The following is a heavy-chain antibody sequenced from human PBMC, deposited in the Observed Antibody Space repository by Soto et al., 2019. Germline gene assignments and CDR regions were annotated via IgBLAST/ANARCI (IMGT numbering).Heavy chain of an antibody. Sequence: QVQLVQSGAEVKKPGASVKVSCKASGYTFTSYGISWVRQAPGHGPEWMGRISTYNGNTNYVQKLQGRDTLTTDTSSNTAYLELRSLTYDDTAVYYCARDPGYSTTWHQAFDIWGQGTMVTVSS. J-gene: IGHJ3*02. V-gene: IGHV1-18*01. CDR2: ISTYNGNT. CDR1: GYTFTSYG. CDR3: ARDPGYSTTWHQAFDI. D-gene: IGHD6-13*01.